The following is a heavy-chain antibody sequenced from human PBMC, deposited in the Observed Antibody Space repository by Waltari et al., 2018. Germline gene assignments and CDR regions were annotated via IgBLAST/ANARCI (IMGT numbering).Heavy chain of an antibody. CDR3: AKLPGSYGYRYYFDY. CDR1: GFTFSSYG. CDR2: IRYDGSNK. Sequence: QVQLVESGGGVVQPGGSLRLSCAASGFTFSSYGMPWVRQAPGKGLEWVAFIRYDGSNKYYADSVKGRFTISRDNSKNTLYLQMNSLRAEDTAVYYCAKLPGSYGYRYYFDYWGQGTLVTVSS. D-gene: IGHD5-18*01. J-gene: IGHJ4*02. V-gene: IGHV3-30*02.